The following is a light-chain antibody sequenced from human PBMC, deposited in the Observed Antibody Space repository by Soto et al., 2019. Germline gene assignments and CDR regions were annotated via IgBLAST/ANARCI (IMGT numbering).Light chain of an antibody. CDR2: DAS. Sequence: EIWLTQSPGTLSLSPGERATLSCRASQSVSSSYLAWYQQKPGQAPRLLIYDASSRATGIPDRFSGSGSGTDFTLALSRLEPEDFAVYYCQQYGSSPPYTFGQGTKLEIK. V-gene: IGKV3-20*01. CDR1: QSVSSSY. CDR3: QQYGSSPPYT. J-gene: IGKJ2*01.